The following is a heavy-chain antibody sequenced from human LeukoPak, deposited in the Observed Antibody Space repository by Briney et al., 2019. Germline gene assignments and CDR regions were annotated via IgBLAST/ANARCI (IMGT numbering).Heavy chain of an antibody. V-gene: IGHV4-61*02. Sequence: SETLSLTCTVSGGSINSGSYYWSWIRQPAGKGLEWIGRIYTSGSTNYNPSLKSRVTISVDTSKNQFSLKLSSVTAADTAVYYCARDSYDAFDIWGQGTMVTVSS. CDR2: IYTSGST. CDR1: GGSINSGSYY. CDR3: ARDSYDAFDI. J-gene: IGHJ3*02.